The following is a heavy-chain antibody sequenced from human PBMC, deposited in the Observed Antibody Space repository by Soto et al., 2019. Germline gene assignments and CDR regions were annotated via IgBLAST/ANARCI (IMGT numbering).Heavy chain of an antibody. V-gene: IGHV4-34*01. J-gene: IGHJ4*02. CDR3: ARGFGLADCSSTSCYSLFDY. Sequence: SETLSLTCAVYGGSFSGYYWSWIRQPPGKGLEWIGEINHSGSTNYNPSLKSRVTISVDTSKNQFSLKLSSVTAADTAVYYCARGFGLADCSSTSCYSLFDYWGQGTLVTVSS. CDR2: INHSGST. CDR1: GGSFSGYY. D-gene: IGHD2-2*01.